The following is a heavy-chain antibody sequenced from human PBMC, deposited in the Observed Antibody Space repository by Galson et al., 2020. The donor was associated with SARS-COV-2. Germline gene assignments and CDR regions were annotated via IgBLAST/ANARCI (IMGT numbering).Heavy chain of an antibody. V-gene: IGHV3-33*01. CDR2: IWYDGSNK. D-gene: IGHD2-15*01. CDR3: AREDCSGGSCYSSPDY. J-gene: IGHJ4*02. Sequence: GGSLRLSCAASGFTFSSYGMHWVRQAPGKGLEWVAVIWYDGSNKYYADSVKGRFTISRDNSKNTLYLQMNSLRAEDTAVYYCAREDCSGGSCYSSPDYWGQGTLVTVSS. CDR1: GFTFSSYG.